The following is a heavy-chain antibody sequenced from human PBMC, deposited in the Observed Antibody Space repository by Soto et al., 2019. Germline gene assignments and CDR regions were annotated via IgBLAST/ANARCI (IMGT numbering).Heavy chain of an antibody. CDR1: GYTFTSYY. Sequence: QVQLVQSGAEVKKPGASVKVSCKASGYTFTSYYMHWVRLAPGQGLEWMGIINPDGGGTSYAQQFRGRVIMTRDTSTSTVYVEISSLRSEDTAVYYCAVGGNYLSMDVWGQGTTVTVSS. J-gene: IGHJ6*02. V-gene: IGHV1-46*01. CDR2: INPDGGGT. D-gene: IGHD4-4*01. CDR3: AVGGNYLSMDV.